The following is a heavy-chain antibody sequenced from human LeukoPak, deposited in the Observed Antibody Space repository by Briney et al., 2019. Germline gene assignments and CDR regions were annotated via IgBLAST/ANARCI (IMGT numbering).Heavy chain of an antibody. Sequence: GGSLRLPCAASGSTFSSYGMSWVRQAPGKGLEWVSAISGSGGSTYYADSVKGRFTISRDNSKNTLYLQMNSLRAEDTAVYYCAKGGGIHANYDYVWGSSIYYFDYWGQGTLVTVSS. CDR3: AKGGGIHANYDYVWGSSIYYFDY. D-gene: IGHD3-16*01. J-gene: IGHJ4*02. CDR1: GSTFSSYG. CDR2: ISGSGGST. V-gene: IGHV3-23*01.